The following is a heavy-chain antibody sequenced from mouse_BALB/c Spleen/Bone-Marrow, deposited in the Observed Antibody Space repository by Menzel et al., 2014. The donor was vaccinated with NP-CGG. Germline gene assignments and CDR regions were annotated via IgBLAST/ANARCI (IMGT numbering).Heavy chain of an antibody. CDR1: GFDFSRYW. CDR2: INPDSNTI. J-gene: IGHJ3*01. CDR3: VRLGYYGSFAY. Sequence: EVQRVESGGGLVQPGGSLKLPCAASGFDFSRYWMSWVRRAPGKGLEWIGEINPDSNTINYTPSLKDKFIISRDNAKNTLYLQMSKVRSEDTALYYCVRLGYYGSFAYWGQGTLVTVSA. D-gene: IGHD1-2*01. V-gene: IGHV4-1*02.